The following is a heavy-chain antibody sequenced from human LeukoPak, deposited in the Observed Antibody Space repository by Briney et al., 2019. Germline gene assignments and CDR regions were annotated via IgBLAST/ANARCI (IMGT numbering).Heavy chain of an antibody. D-gene: IGHD3-22*01. CDR2: IRYDGSNK. J-gene: IGHJ3*02. V-gene: IGHV3-30*02. CDR3: ANPFSDLYYDKEGGALDI. Sequence: GGSLRLSCAASGFTFSSYAMSWVRQAPGKGLEWVAFIRYDGSNKYYADSVKGRFTISRDNSKNTLYLQMNSLRAEDTAVYYCANPFSDLYYDKEGGALDIWGQGTMVTVSS. CDR1: GFTFSSYA.